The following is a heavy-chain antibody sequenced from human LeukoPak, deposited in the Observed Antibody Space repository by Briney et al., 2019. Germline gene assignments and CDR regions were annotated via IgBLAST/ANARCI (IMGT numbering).Heavy chain of an antibody. V-gene: IGHV4-4*07. D-gene: IGHD5-18*01. CDR2: IYSSGRT. J-gene: IGHJ4*02. CDR3: ARDYSYPDY. CDR1: GASISAYH. Sequence: SETPSLTCSVSGASISAYHWSWIRQPAGKELEWIGRIYSSGRTNYIPSLKSRLTMSVDTSKNQFSLKLNSVTAADTAVYYCARDYSYPDYWGQGTLVTVSS.